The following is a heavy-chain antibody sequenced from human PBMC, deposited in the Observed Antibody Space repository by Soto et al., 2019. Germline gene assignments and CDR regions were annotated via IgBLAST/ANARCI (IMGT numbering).Heavy chain of an antibody. CDR1: GGSISSYY. CDR2: IYYSGST. Sequence: PSETLSLTCTVSGGSISSYYWSWIRQPPGKGLEWIGYIYYSGSTNYNPSLKSRVTISVDTSKNQFSLKLSSVTAADTAVYYCARGSHVWSGHYSAPADYYYGMDVWGQGTTVTVSS. D-gene: IGHD3-3*01. V-gene: IGHV4-59*01. CDR3: ARGSHVWSGHYSAPADYYYGMDV. J-gene: IGHJ6*02.